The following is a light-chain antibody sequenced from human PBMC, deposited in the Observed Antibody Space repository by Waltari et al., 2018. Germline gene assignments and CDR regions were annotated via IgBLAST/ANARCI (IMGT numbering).Light chain of an antibody. CDR2: GAS. CDR1: QSVTSN. Sequence: EIVMMQSTASLSLSQGERATISCRASQSVTSNLAWYQQKPGQAPRLLIYGASTRAAGIPVRFSGSGSGTEFTLTVSGLQSEDFAIYYCQQYNDWPPWTFGQGTKVEIK. CDR3: QQYNDWPPWT. V-gene: IGKV3-15*01. J-gene: IGKJ1*01.